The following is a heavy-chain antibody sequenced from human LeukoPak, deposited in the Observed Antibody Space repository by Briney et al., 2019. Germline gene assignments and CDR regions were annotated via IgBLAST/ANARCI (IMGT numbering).Heavy chain of an antibody. CDR2: IIPIFGTT. D-gene: IGHD6-13*01. V-gene: IGHV1-69*13. CDR3: ARGWGDSSSWYEAFDY. J-gene: IGHJ4*02. CDR1: GGTFSSYA. Sequence: ASVKVSCKASGGTFSSYAISWVRQAPGQGLEWMGGIIPIFGTTNYAQKFQGRVTITADESTSTAYMELSILRSEDTAVYYCARGWGDSSSWYEAFDYWGQGTLVTVSS.